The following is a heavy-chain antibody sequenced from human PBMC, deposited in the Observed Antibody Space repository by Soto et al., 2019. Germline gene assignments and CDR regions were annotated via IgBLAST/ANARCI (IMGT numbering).Heavy chain of an antibody. V-gene: IGHV3-30-3*01. J-gene: IGHJ4*02. D-gene: IGHD1-26*01. Sequence: QVHLVESGGGVVQPGRSLRLSCVASGFTFSDYSLHWVRQAPGRGLEWVAVVSYDGNTKYYADSVKDRFTISRDNSDNTLYLHLSSLRPEDTAVYFCARVTIVGASRNSLDYWGQGTPVTVSS. CDR2: VSYDGNTK. CDR3: ARVTIVGASRNSLDY. CDR1: GFTFSDYS.